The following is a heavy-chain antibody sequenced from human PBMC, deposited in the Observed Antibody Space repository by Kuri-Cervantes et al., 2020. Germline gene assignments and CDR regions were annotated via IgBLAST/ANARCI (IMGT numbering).Heavy chain of an antibody. CDR3: AREVDLLWFGERPYHYYYYGMDV. Sequence: GGSLRLSCAASGFTFGSYSMNWVRQAPGKGLEWVSSISSSSSYIYYADSVKGRFTISRDNAKNSLYLQMNSLRAEDTAVYYCAREVDLLWFGERPYHYYYYGMDVWGQGTTVTVSS. D-gene: IGHD3-10*01. CDR2: ISSSSSYI. CDR1: GFTFGSYS. V-gene: IGHV3-21*01. J-gene: IGHJ6*02.